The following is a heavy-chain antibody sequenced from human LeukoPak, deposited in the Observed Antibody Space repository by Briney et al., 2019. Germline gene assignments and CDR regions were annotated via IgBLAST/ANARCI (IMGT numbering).Heavy chain of an antibody. Sequence: GRSLRLSCTASGLTFGDYAMSWVRQAPGKGPEWVGFIRSKAYGGTTEYAASVKGRFTISRDDSKSIAYLQMNSLKTEDTAVYYCTRGSPYYDFWSGYPSSYYFDYWGQGTLVTVSS. D-gene: IGHD3-3*01. V-gene: IGHV3-49*04. CDR1: GLTFGDYA. J-gene: IGHJ4*02. CDR3: TRGSPYYDFWSGYPSSYYFDY. CDR2: IRSKAYGGTT.